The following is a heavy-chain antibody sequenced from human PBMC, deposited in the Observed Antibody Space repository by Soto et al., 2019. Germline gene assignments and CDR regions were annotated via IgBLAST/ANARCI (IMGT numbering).Heavy chain of an antibody. Sequence: QVQLVHSGADVKKPGSSVKVSCQASGVTFSSETLGWVRQAPGQGLEWVGGIIPLFGTASYAQKFQGRVTITADESTSTVYMELSSLRSDDTAVYFCATELGENPASPFDAWGQGTLVTVSS. CDR2: IIPLFGTA. D-gene: IGHD3-10*01. J-gene: IGHJ4*02. CDR1: GVTFSSET. CDR3: ATELGENPASPFDA. V-gene: IGHV1-69*01.